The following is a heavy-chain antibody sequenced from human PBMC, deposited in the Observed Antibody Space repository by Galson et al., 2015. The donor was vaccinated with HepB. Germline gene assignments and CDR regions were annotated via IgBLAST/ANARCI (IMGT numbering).Heavy chain of an antibody. J-gene: IGHJ5*02. CDR2: IIPMFHTA. CDR3: ATNGMGVMIGPYNWFDL. D-gene: IGHD3-22*01. Sequence: SVKVSCKASGDTFSNYSISWVRQAPGQGLQWMGAIIPMFHTANYAQILQGRLTITADESTSTAFMELASLSSEDTAVYYCATNGMGVMIGPYNWFDLWGQGTLVTVSS. V-gene: IGHV1-69*13. CDR1: GDTFSNYS.